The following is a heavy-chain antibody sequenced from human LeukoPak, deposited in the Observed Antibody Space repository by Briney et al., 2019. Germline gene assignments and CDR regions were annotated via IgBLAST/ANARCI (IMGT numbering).Heavy chain of an antibody. CDR1: GGTFSSYT. J-gene: IGHJ4*02. D-gene: IGHD4-17*01. CDR2: IIPILGIA. Sequence: SVKVSCKASGGTFSSYTISWVRQAPGQGLEWMGRIIPILGIANYAQKFQGRATITADKSTSTAYMELSSLRSEDTAVYYCATMTTVTTGIVWGQGTLVTVSS. V-gene: IGHV1-69*02. CDR3: ATMTTVTTGIV.